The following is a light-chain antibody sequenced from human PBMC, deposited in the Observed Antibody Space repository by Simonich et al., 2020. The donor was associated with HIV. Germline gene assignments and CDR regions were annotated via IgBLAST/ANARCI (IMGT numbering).Light chain of an antibody. CDR2: GAS. Sequence: DIQMTQSPSSLSASVGERVTITCRASQSISSYLNWYQQKPGKAPKLLIYGASRLQSGVPSRFSGSGSGTDFTLTISSLQPEDFATYYCQQSYSTPPYTFGQGTKLEIK. J-gene: IGKJ2*01. V-gene: IGKV1-39*01. CDR1: QSISSY. CDR3: QQSYSTPPYT.